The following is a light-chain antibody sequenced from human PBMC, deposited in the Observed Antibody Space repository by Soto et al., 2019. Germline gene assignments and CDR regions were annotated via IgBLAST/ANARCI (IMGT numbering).Light chain of an antibody. CDR1: QNIVDF. CDR3: EQTYTPQT. V-gene: IGKV1-39*01. Sequence: DIQMTQSPSSLSASVGDRVTITCRASQNIVDFVNWYQQKPGEVPKLLIYAASGLQAGVPARFSGGGSVTHFTLTINSLRPEDSGTYYCEQTYTPQTVGQGTKVEIK. CDR2: AAS. J-gene: IGKJ1*01.